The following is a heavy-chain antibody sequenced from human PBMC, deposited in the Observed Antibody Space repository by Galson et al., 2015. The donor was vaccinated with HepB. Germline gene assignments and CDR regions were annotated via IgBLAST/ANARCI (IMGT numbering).Heavy chain of an antibody. CDR1: GLTFSSYA. D-gene: IGHD2-2*02. V-gene: IGHV3-30-3*01. J-gene: IGHJ4*02. Sequence: SLRLSCAASGLTFSSYAMHWVRQAPGKGLEWVAVISYDGSNKYYADSVKGRFTISRDNSKNTLYLQMNSLRAEDTAVYYCARDALCSSTSCYTGRGGGFDYWGQGTLVTVSS. CDR2: ISYDGSNK. CDR3: ARDALCSSTSCYTGRGGGFDY.